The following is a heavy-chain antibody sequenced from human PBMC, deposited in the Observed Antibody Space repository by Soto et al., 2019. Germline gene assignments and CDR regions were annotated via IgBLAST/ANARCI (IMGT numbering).Heavy chain of an antibody. CDR2: INPNSGGT. D-gene: IGHD6-13*01. CDR1: GYTFTGYY. CDR3: AREVTSGYSCSWERSVWFDP. J-gene: IGHJ5*02. V-gene: IGHV1-2*04. Sequence: ASVKVSCKASGYTFTGYYMHWVRQAPGQGLEWMGWINPNSGGTNYAQKFQGWVTMTRDTSISTAYMELSRLRSDDTAVYYCAREVTSGYSCSWERSVWFDPWGQGTLVTVSS.